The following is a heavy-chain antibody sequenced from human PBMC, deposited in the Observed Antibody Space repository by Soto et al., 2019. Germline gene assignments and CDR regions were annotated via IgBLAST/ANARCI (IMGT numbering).Heavy chain of an antibody. CDR2: ISGYNGNT. D-gene: IGHD2-15*01. CDR3: ARDQEGYCTGSTCYTFDY. J-gene: IGHJ4*02. Sequence: QVQLVQSGAEVKKPGASVKVSCKASGYTFTAYGVSWVRQAPGQGLEWMGWISGYNGNTKYVQKFQGRVTMTTDTSTNTAYMELRSLRSDDTAVYYCARDQEGYCTGSTCYTFDYWGQGTLVTVSS. V-gene: IGHV1-18*01. CDR1: GYTFTAYG.